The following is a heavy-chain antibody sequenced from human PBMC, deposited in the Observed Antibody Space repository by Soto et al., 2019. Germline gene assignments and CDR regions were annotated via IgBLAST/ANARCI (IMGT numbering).Heavy chain of an antibody. D-gene: IGHD3-10*01. CDR1: GYTLTELS. Sequence: ASVKVSCKVSGYTLTELSMHWVRQAPGKGLEWMGGFDPEDGETIYAQKFRGRVTMTEDTSTDTAYMELSSLRSEDTAVYYCETIARPYYYGSGSYDWFGTWGQGTLGTVFS. CDR3: ETIARPYYYGSGSYDWFGT. J-gene: IGHJ5*02. V-gene: IGHV1-24*01. CDR2: FDPEDGET.